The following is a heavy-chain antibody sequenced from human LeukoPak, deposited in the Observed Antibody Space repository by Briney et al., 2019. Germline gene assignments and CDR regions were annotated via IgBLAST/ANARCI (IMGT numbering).Heavy chain of an antibody. CDR1: GFTFSSYE. CDR3: ARGHVIEWFIDY. Sequence: GGSLRLSCAASGFTFSSYEMNWVRQAPGKGLEWVAVISYDGSNQYYADSVRGRFTISRDNSKNALYLQMNSLRTEDTAVYYCARGHVIEWFIDYWGQGTLVTVSS. V-gene: IGHV3-30*04. D-gene: IGHD3-3*01. J-gene: IGHJ4*02. CDR2: ISYDGSNQ.